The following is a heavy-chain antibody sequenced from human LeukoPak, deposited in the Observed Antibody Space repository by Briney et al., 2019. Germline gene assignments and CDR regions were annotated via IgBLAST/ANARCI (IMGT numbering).Heavy chain of an antibody. CDR2: IYYSGST. D-gene: IGHD3-3*01. J-gene: IGHJ5*02. CDR3: ARHLTIFGATTWSDP. Sequence: SETLSLTCTVSGGSISSSSYYWGWIRQPPGKGLKWIGSIYYSGSTYYNPSLKSRVTISVDTSKNQFSRKLSSVTAADTAVYYCARHLTIFGATTWSDPWGQGTLVTVSS. V-gene: IGHV4-39*01. CDR1: GGSISSSSYY.